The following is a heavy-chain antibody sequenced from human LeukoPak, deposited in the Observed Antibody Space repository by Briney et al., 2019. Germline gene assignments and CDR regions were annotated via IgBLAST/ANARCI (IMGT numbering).Heavy chain of an antibody. CDR3: ARRTLVVTDY. CDR1: GGSFSGYY. D-gene: IGHD4-23*01. Sequence: PSETLCLTCAVYGGSFSGYYWSWIRQPPGKGLEWIGEINHSGSTNYNPSLKSRVTISVDTSKNQFSLKLSSVTAADTAVYYCARRTLVVTDYWGQGTLVTVSS. V-gene: IGHV4-34*01. J-gene: IGHJ4*02. CDR2: INHSGST.